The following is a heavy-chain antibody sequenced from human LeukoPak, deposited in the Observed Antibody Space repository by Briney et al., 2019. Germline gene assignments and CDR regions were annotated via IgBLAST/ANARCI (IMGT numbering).Heavy chain of an antibody. CDR1: GFTVSSNY. V-gene: IGHV3-53*01. CDR2: IYSGGST. J-gene: IGHJ5*02. CDR3: ARGGVPNWFDP. Sequence: GGSLRLPCAASGFTVSSNYMSWVRQAPGKGLEWVSVIYSGGSTYYAESVKGRFTISRDNSNNTLYLQMNSLRAEDTAVYYCARGGVPNWFDPWGQGTLVTVSS. D-gene: IGHD6-6*01.